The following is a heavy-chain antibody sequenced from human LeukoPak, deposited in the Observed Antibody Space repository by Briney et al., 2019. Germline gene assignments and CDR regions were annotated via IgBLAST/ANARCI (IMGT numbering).Heavy chain of an antibody. CDR2: ISSSSSYI. CDR3: ARDPLFGGDDTLLNWFDP. J-gene: IGHJ5*02. Sequence: GGSLRLSCAASGFTFSSYSMNWVRQALGKGLEWVSSISSSSSYIYYADSVKGRFTISRDNAKNSLYLQMNSLRAEDTAVYYCARDPLFGGDDTLLNWFDPWGQGTLVTVSS. CDR1: GFTFSSYS. D-gene: IGHD5-12*01. V-gene: IGHV3-21*01.